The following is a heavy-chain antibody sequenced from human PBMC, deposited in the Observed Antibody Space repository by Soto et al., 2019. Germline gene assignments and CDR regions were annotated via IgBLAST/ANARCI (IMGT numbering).Heavy chain of an antibody. CDR2: ISYDGSKK. V-gene: IGHV3-30*03. D-gene: IGHD3-10*01. J-gene: IGHJ4*02. Sequence: QVQLVESGGGVVQPGRSLRLSCAASGFPFTTYGMHWVREGPGKGLEWVAVISYDGSKKYYADSVKGRFTISRDNSKYTLYLQMNSLRPEDTALYYCVGGQYYFDYRGQGTLVTVSS. CDR3: VGGQYYFDY. CDR1: GFPFTTYG.